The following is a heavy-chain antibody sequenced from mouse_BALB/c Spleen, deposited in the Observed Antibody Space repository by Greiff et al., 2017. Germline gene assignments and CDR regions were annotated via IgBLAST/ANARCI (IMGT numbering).Heavy chain of an antibody. CDR2: IWTGGGT. D-gene: IGHD3-1*01. V-gene: IGHV2-9-2*01. Sequence: QVQLKQSGPGLVAPSQCLSITCTVSGFSLTSYDISWIRQPPGKGLEWLGVIWTGGGTNYNSAFMSRLSISKDNSKSQVFLKMNSLQTDDTAIYYCVRTARATPYYAMDYWGQGTSVTVSS. J-gene: IGHJ4*01. CDR3: VRTARATPYYAMDY. CDR1: GFSLTSYD.